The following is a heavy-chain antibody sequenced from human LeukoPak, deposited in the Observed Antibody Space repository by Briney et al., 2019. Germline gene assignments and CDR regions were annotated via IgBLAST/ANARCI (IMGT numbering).Heavy chain of an antibody. V-gene: IGHV4-4*02. Sequence: PSETLSLTCAVSGGSISSSNWWSWVRQPPGKGLEWIGEIYHSGSTYYNPSLKSRVTISVDTSKNQFSLKLSSVTAADTAVYYCTSCYLYYYYYMDVWGKGTTVTVSS. CDR2: IYHSGST. J-gene: IGHJ6*03. D-gene: IGHD2-21*02. CDR3: TSCYLYYYYYMDV. CDR1: GGSISSSNW.